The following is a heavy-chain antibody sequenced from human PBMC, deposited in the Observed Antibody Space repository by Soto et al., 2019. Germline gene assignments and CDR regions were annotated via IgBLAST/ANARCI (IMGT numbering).Heavy chain of an antibody. D-gene: IGHD3-10*02. CDR2: ILHDGSKT. Sequence: HPGGSLRLSCAASGFAFRNYGMHWVRQAPGKGLEWLTFILHDGSKTYYADSVKGRFTASRDNSKNTQFLQMNSLSAEDTALYYCVRDQDLVFGYFTFWGRGTLVTVSS. CDR1: GFAFRNYG. CDR3: VRDQDLVFGYFTF. V-gene: IGHV3-30*06. J-gene: IGHJ4*02.